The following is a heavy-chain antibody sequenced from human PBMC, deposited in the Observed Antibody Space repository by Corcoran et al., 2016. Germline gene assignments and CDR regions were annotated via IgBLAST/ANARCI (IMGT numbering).Heavy chain of an antibody. Sequence: QVQLVQSGTEVKKPGASVKVSCKASGYTFTSYAIHWVRQAPGQSLEWRGWINAGTGNTKYSQHFQGRVSITMDTSATIAYMELSSLRSEDTAVYYCARNRATVSDSLWFDPWGQGTLVIVSS. V-gene: IGHV1-3*01. D-gene: IGHD6-19*01. CDR1: GYTFTSYA. J-gene: IGHJ5*02. CDR3: ARNRATVSDSLWFDP. CDR2: INAGTGNT.